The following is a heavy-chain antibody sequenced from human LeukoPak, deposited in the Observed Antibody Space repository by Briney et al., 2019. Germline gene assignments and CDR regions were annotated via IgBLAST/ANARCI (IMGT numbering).Heavy chain of an antibody. V-gene: IGHV3-23*01. CDR3: ARRSDYGGNWNYFDY. CDR1: GFTVSSNY. D-gene: IGHD4-23*01. CDR2: ISGRDDDT. J-gene: IGHJ4*02. Sequence: GGSLRLSCAASGFTVSSNYMSWVRQAPGKGLEWVSVISGRDDDTYYADSVKGRFTISRDNSKNTLYLQMNSLRAEDTAVYYCARRSDYGGNWNYFDYWGQGTLVTVSS.